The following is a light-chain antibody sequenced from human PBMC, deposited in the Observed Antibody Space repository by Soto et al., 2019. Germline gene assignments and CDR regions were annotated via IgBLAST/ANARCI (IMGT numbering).Light chain of an antibody. CDR1: SSDVGGYKY. CDR2: DVS. CDR3: SSYTSSGTRV. Sequence: QSALTQPASVSGSPGQSITVSCTGTSSDVGGYKYVSWYQQHPGKAPKLMIYDVSNRPSGVSNRFSGSKSGNTASLTISGLQAEDEADYYCSSYTSSGTRVFGTGTKVTVL. V-gene: IGLV2-14*01. J-gene: IGLJ1*01.